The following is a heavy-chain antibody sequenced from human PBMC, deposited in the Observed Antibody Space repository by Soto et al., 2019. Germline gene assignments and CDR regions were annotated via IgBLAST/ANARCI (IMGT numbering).Heavy chain of an antibody. Sequence: ASVEVFCKASGYTFSSYGLSWVRQAPGQGLEWMRWISAYNGNTNYAQKLQGRVTMTTDTSTSTAYMELRSLRSDDTAVYYCARKNRRGGYVGWLERAFDIWGQGTMVTVSS. CDR2: ISAYNGNT. J-gene: IGHJ3*02. CDR3: ARKNRRGGYVGWLERAFDI. CDR1: GYTFSSYG. V-gene: IGHV1-18*01. D-gene: IGHD1-1*01.